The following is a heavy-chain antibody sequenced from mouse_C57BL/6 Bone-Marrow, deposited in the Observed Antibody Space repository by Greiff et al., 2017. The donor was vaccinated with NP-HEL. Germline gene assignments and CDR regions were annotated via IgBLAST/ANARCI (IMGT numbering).Heavy chain of an antibody. CDR2: IRNKANGYTT. CDR1: GFTFTDYY. Sequence: EVKLLESGGGLVQPGGSLSLSCAASGFTFTDYYMSWVRQPPGKALEWLGFIRNKANGYTTEYSASVKGRFTISSDNSQSILYLQMNALRAKDSDTSYCARYDEYYEGIAYWGQGTLVTVSA. J-gene: IGHJ3*01. CDR3: ARYDEYYEGIAY. D-gene: IGHD1-1*01. V-gene: IGHV7-3*01.